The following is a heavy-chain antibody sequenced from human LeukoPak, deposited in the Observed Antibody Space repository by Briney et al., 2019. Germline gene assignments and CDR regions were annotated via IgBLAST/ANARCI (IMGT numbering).Heavy chain of an antibody. J-gene: IGHJ1*01. Sequence: GASVKVSCKASGGTFSSYAISWVRQAPGQGLEWMGGINAGIGNTKYSQKFQGRVTITRDTSASTAYMELSSLRSEDTAVYYCARVNLRWELPSGFQHWGQGTLVTVSS. CDR2: INAGIGNT. D-gene: IGHD1-26*01. CDR1: GGTFSSYA. V-gene: IGHV1-3*01. CDR3: ARVNLRWELPSGFQH.